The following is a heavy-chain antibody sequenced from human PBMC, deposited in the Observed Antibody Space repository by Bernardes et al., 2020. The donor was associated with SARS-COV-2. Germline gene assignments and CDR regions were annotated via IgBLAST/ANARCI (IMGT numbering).Heavy chain of an antibody. Sequence: GGSLRLSCAASGYIFSDYGMHWGRQAPGKGLEWVAVIWNDESKKYYADSVMGRFTVSRDISKNTLYLQMNSLRVEDTAVYYCARANYDYGGSGSGRSGLMDVWGQGTTVTVSS. D-gene: IGHD3-10*01. V-gene: IGHV3-33*01. J-gene: IGHJ6*02. CDR2: IWNDESKK. CDR1: GYIFSDYG. CDR3: ARANYDYGGSGSGRSGLMDV.